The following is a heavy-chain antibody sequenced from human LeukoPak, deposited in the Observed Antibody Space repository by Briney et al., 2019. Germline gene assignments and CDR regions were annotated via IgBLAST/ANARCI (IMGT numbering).Heavy chain of an antibody. CDR2: ISYDGSNK. CDR1: GFTFSSYG. D-gene: IGHD3-22*01. CDR3: AKVYGSGYKRSYYFDY. V-gene: IGHV3-30*18. J-gene: IGHJ4*02. Sequence: GGSLRLSCAASGFTFSSYGMHWVRQAPGKGLEWVAVISYDGSNKYYADSVKGRFTISRDNSKNTLYLQMNSLRAEDTAVYYCAKVYGSGYKRSYYFDYWGQGTLVTVSS.